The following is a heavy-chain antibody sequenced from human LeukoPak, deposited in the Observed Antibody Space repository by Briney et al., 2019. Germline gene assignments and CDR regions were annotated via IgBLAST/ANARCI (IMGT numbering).Heavy chain of an antibody. CDR1: GGSFSGYY. J-gene: IGHJ4*02. Sequence: PSETLSLTCAVYGGSFSGYYWSWIRQPSGKGLEWIGEINHSGSTNYNPSLKSRVTVSVDTSKNQFSLKLSSVTAADTAVYYCARTIFGVVVGGDYWGQGTLVTVSS. V-gene: IGHV4-34*01. CDR2: INHSGST. D-gene: IGHD3-3*01. CDR3: ARTIFGVVVGGDY.